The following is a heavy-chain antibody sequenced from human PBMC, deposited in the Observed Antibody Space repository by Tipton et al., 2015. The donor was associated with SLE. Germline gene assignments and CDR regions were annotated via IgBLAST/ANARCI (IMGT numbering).Heavy chain of an antibody. V-gene: IGHV4-34*01. CDR3: ARGGEYGSSWYPRYYYYMDV. Sequence: LRLSCAVYGGSFSGYYWSWIRQPPGKGLEWIGEINHSGSTNYNPSLKSRVTISVDTSKNQFSLKLNSVTAADTAVYYCARGGEYGSSWYPRYYYYMDVWGKGTTVTVSS. D-gene: IGHD6-13*01. CDR1: GGSFSGYY. J-gene: IGHJ6*03. CDR2: INHSGST.